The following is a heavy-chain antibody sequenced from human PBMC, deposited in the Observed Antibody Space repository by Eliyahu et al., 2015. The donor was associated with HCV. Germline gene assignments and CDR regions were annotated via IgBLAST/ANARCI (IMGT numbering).Heavy chain of an antibody. J-gene: IGHJ4*02. CDR2: IKSKTDGGTT. V-gene: IGHV3-15*01. Sequence: EVQLVESGGGLVKPGGSLRLACAASGFXFSNXXXXXVRQAPGKGLEWVGRIKSKTDGGTTDYAAPVKGRFTISRDDSKNTLYLQMNSLKTEDTAVYYCTTATRLTYYYGSGSYYKAWGQGTLVTVSS. CDR3: TTATRLTYYYGSGSYYKA. D-gene: IGHD3-10*01. CDR1: GFXFSNXX.